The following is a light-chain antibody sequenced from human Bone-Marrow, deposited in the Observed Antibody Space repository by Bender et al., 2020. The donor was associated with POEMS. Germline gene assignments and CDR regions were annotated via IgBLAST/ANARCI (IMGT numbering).Light chain of an antibody. CDR3: SSYSDTYNYV. CDR2: TNN. J-gene: IGLJ1*01. CDR1: GSNIGGYP. V-gene: IGLV1-44*01. Sequence: ELTQPPSVSGTPGQRVTISCSGSGSNIGGYPVNWYQQLPGTAPRLLIYTNNERPSGVPDRFSGSKSGTSASLAITGLQTDDEADYYCSSYSDTYNYVFGTGTKVTVL.